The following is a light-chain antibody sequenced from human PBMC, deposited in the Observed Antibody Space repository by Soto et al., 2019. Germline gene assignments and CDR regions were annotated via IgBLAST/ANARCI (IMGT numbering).Light chain of an antibody. CDR2: DAS. V-gene: IGKV1-5*01. J-gene: IGKJ1*01. CDR1: QSISSW. CDR3: QKYGTYLWK. Sequence: DIQMTHSPSTLSASVGYIVTITFRASQSISSWLASFQQKPGKAPKLLMYDASSLESGVPSRFSGSGSGTEFTLTISSLQPDDFATYYCQKYGTYLWKFGQGTKVDIK.